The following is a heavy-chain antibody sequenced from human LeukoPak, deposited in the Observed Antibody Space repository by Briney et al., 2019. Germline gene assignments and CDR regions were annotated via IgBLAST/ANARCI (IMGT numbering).Heavy chain of an antibody. CDR1: GYTFTSYG. V-gene: IGHV1-18*01. CDR3: ARDRIPALDYYYGVDV. D-gene: IGHD6-6*01. J-gene: IGHJ6*02. CDR2: ISGYNGNT. Sequence: GASVKVSCKASGYTFTSYGISWVRQATGQGLEWMGWISGYNGNTNYAQKVQDRVTMTTDTSTSTAYMELRSLRSDDTAVYYCARDRIPALDYYYGVDVWGQGTTVTVS.